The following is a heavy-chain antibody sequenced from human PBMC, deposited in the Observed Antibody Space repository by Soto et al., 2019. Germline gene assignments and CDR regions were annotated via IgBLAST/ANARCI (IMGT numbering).Heavy chain of an antibody. J-gene: IGHJ4*02. CDR2: ISWNSNII. Sequence: EVQLVESGGGLVQPGRSLRLSCAASGFTFDDYAMHWVRRVPGKGPEWVSSISWNSNIIGYADSVKGRFTISRDNAKNSLYLQMNSLRPEDTAVYYGAKGGPDGFCSGGRCYFDYWGQGTLVTVSS. CDR3: AKGGPDGFCSGGRCYFDY. V-gene: IGHV3-9*01. D-gene: IGHD2-15*01. CDR1: GFTFDDYA.